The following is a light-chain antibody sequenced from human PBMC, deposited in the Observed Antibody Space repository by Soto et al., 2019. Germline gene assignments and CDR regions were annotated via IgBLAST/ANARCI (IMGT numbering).Light chain of an antibody. Sequence: EIVMTQSPATLSVSPGERATLSCRASQSVSSNLAWYQQKPGQAPRLLIYRASTRATGIPARFSGSGSGTEFTLTISSLQSEDFADYYCQPYNNWPLTFGGGTKVEIK. J-gene: IGKJ4*01. V-gene: IGKV3-15*01. CDR2: RAS. CDR3: QPYNNWPLT. CDR1: QSVSSN.